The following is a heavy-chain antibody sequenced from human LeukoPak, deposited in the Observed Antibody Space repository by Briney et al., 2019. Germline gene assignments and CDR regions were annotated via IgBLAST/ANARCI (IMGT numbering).Heavy chain of an antibody. J-gene: IGHJ5*02. CDR3: AKETYCSSPTCPRA. Sequence: GASVKVSCTASGYTFTSYGISWVRQAPGQGLEWMGWISAYNGNTNYAQKLQGRVTMTTDTSTSTAYMELRSLRSDDTAMYYCAKETYCSSPTCPRAWGQGTLVTVSS. D-gene: IGHD2-2*01. CDR2: ISAYNGNT. CDR1: GYTFTSYG. V-gene: IGHV1-18*01.